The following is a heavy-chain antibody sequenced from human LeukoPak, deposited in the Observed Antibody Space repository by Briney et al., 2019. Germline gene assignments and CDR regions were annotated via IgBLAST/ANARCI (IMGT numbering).Heavy chain of an antibody. J-gene: IGHJ4*02. CDR1: GFTFSNYG. CDR2: ISGSGDDT. V-gene: IGHV3-23*01. CDR3: AKRGSTAYSTPHFDF. D-gene: IGHD2-2*01. Sequence: GGSLRLSCAASGFTFSNYGMSWVRQAPGKGLEWVSGISGSGDDTPHADPVKGRFTISRDNSKNTLYLQMNNLRAEDTAVYYCAKRGSTAYSTPHFDFWGQGALVTVSS.